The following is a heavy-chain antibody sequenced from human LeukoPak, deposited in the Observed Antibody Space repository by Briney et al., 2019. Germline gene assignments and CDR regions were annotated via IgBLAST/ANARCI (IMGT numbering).Heavy chain of an antibody. CDR3: AKGYADNSGCFKTFHY. CDR1: GFIFRTYD. CDR2: ISAAGATT. Sequence: PGGSLRLSCAVSGFIFRTYDMHWVRHAPGRGLEWVSEISAAGATTHYADSVKGRFTISRDISKNTMYRQMNSLRAEHTSVYYGAKGYADNSGCFKTFHYWGQGTLVTLSS. V-gene: IGHV3-23*01. D-gene: IGHD3-22*01. J-gene: IGHJ4*02.